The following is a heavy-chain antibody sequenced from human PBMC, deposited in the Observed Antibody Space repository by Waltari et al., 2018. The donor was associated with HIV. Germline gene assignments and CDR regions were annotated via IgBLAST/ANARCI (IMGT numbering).Heavy chain of an antibody. Sequence: QVQLVQSGAVVKKPGASVRISCATSGYTFISYALHWVRQAPGHRPEWMGWINVGNYNTKYSQKFQDRVTITGDTSASTGYLDLSSLTSEDTAVYFCAREYDFWSGGYHYYGMDVWGQGTTVTVSS. CDR3: AREYDFWSGGYHYYGMDV. V-gene: IGHV1-3*01. CDR2: INVGNYNT. CDR1: GYTFISYA. J-gene: IGHJ6*02. D-gene: IGHD3-3*01.